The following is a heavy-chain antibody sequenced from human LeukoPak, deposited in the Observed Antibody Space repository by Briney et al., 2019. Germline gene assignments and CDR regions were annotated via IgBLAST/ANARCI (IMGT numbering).Heavy chain of an antibody. CDR2: ISSSGGTI. CDR1: GFTFSDYY. Sequence: GGSLRLSCAASGFTFSDYYMGWIRQAPGEGLEWISYISSSGGTISYADSVKGRFTISRDNSKNTLFLQMNILRAEDTAVYYCARAAYDSSGYLTLWGQGTQVAVSS. V-gene: IGHV3-11*04. J-gene: IGHJ4*02. D-gene: IGHD3-22*01. CDR3: ARAAYDSSGYLTL.